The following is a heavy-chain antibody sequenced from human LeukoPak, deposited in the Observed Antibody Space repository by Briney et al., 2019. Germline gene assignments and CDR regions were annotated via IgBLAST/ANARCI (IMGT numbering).Heavy chain of an antibody. CDR2: MKPNSGNT. V-gene: IGHV1-8*02. D-gene: IGHD2-2*01. Sequence: ASVKVSCKASGYTFTSYGISWVRQAPGQGLRWMGWMKPNSGNTGYAQKFQGRVTMTRNTSISTAYMELSSLRSEDTAVYYCARGVPATAEWGQGTLVTVSS. J-gene: IGHJ4*02. CDR1: GYTFTSYG. CDR3: ARGVPATAE.